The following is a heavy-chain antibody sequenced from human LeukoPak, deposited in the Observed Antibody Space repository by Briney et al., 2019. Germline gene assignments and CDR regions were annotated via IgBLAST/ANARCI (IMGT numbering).Heavy chain of an antibody. Sequence: GGSLRLSCAASGFTFSSYGMSWVRQAPGKGLEWVSAISGSGGSTYYADSVKGRFTISRDNSKNTLYLQMNSLRAEDTAVYYCARDRADPDYGDYVFDFWGQGTLVTVSS. CDR3: ARDRADPDYGDYVFDF. CDR1: GFTFSSYG. D-gene: IGHD4-17*01. V-gene: IGHV3-23*01. J-gene: IGHJ4*02. CDR2: ISGSGGST.